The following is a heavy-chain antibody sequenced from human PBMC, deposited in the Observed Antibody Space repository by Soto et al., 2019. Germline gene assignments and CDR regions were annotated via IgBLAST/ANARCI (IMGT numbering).Heavy chain of an antibody. D-gene: IGHD5-12*01. CDR2: IYYSGST. CDR3: ARHSGHIFFDY. J-gene: IGHJ4*02. Sequence: SETLALTCTVSGGSISSSSYYWGWIRQPPGKGLEWIGSIYYSGSTYYNPSLKSRVTISVDTSKNQFSLKLSSVTAADTAVYYCARHSGHIFFDYWGQGTLVTVSS. V-gene: IGHV4-39*01. CDR1: GGSISSSSYY.